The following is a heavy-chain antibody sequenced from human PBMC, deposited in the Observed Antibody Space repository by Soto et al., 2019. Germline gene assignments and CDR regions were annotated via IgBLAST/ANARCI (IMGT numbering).Heavy chain of an antibody. CDR3: TRDRDDVDYGDYGRDYYYYYGMDV. J-gene: IGHJ6*02. V-gene: IGHV3-49*03. Sequence: PGGSLRLSCTASGFTFGDYAMSWFRQAPGKGLEWVGFIRSKAYGGTTEYAASVKGRFTISRDDSKSIAYLQMNSLKTEDTAVYYCTRDRDDVDYGDYGRDYYYYYGMDVWGQGTTVTVSS. D-gene: IGHD4-17*01. CDR1: GFTFGDYA. CDR2: IRSKAYGGTT.